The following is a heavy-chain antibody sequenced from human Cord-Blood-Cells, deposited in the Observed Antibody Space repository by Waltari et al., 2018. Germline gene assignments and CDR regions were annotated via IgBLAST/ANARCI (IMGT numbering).Heavy chain of an antibody. CDR2: FDPEEGET. CDR1: GYTLTELS. D-gene: IGHD1-26*01. CDR3: ATVEKGRELLPADGFDP. J-gene: IGHJ5*02. Sequence: QVQLVQSGAEVKKPGASVKVSCKVSGYTLTELSMHWVRQAPGKGLEWMGGFDPEEGETNYAQKFQGRVTMTEDTSTDTAYMELSSLRSEDTAVYYCATVEKGRELLPADGFDPWGQGTLVTVSS. V-gene: IGHV1-24*01.